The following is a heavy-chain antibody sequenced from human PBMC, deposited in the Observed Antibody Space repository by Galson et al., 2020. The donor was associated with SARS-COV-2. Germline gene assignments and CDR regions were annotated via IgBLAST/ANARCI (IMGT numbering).Heavy chain of an antibody. Sequence: GESLKISCTASGFTFGDYAMSWFRQAPGKGLEWVGFIRSKAYGGTTEYAASVKGRFTISRDDSKSIAYLQMNSLKTEDTAVYYCTRGGIVVVVAAFDYWGQGTLVTVSS. CDR1: GFTFGDYA. CDR3: TRGGIVVVVAAFDY. CDR2: IRSKAYGGTT. V-gene: IGHV3-49*03. D-gene: IGHD2-15*01. J-gene: IGHJ4*02.